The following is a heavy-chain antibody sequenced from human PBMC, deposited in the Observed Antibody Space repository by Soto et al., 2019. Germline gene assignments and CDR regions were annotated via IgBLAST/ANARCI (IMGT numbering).Heavy chain of an antibody. CDR3: ATKDDHKDDQPYYYGMAI. CDR2: ISVFNGDT. V-gene: IGHV1-18*01. CDR1: GYTSSSYG. Sequence: ASVKVSCKVMGYTSSSYGINWVRQAPGQGLEWMGWISVFNGDTRYAQKFQGRVAITKDPGTSTAHMELRSLRSDDAAVYFCATKDDHKDDQPYYYGMAIWGQRPTVTVCS. D-gene: IGHD3-16*01. J-gene: IGHJ6*02.